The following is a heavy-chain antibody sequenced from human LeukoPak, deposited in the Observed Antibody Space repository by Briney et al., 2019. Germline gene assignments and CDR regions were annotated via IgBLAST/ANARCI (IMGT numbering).Heavy chain of an antibody. J-gene: IGHJ4*02. D-gene: IGHD3-10*01. CDR1: GFTLSSYA. CDR3: AKGNGGSGSFLY. CDR2: ISGSGGST. V-gene: IGHV3-23*01. Sequence: PGGSLRLSCAASGFTLSSYAMNWVRQAPGKGPEWVSAISGSGGSTYYADSVKGRFTISRDNSKNTLYLQMNSLRAEDTAVYYCAKGNGGSGSFLYWGQGTLVTVSS.